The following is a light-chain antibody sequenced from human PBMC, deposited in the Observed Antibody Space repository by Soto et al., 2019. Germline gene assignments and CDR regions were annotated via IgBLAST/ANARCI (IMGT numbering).Light chain of an antibody. CDR2: GAS. CDR3: QQYNNWPPGT. J-gene: IGKJ1*01. Sequence: EIVMTQSPATLSVSPGERATLSCRASQSVSSNLAWYQQKSGQAPRLLIYGASTRATGIPARFSGSGSGTEFTHTISSLQSEDFALYYCQQYNNWPPGTFGQGTKVEIK. V-gene: IGKV3-15*01. CDR1: QSVSSN.